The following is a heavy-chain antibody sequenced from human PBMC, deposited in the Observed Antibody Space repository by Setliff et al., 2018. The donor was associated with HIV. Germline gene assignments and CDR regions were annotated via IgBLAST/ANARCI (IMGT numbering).Heavy chain of an antibody. Sequence: LETLSLTCTVSGPSINTHYWSWIRQSPGKGFEWIGYIYSTGSTNYNPSLQSRVTISMVASRNQFSLKVTSVTAADTAVYYCAKGAGFYGDYTFDHWGQGRQVTVSS. CDR1: GPSINTHY. D-gene: IGHD4-17*01. CDR3: AKGAGFYGDYTFDH. J-gene: IGHJ4*02. CDR2: IYSTGST. V-gene: IGHV4-59*11.